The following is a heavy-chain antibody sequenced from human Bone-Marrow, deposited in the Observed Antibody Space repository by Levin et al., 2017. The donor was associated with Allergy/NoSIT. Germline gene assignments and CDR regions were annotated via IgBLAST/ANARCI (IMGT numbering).Heavy chain of an antibody. Sequence: GESLKISCKIFGYTLTEFSMHWVRQAPGKGLEWMGGFIPETGETIYAQKFQGRVTMTEDTSTDTAYMELGGLRSEDTAVYYCATPRAHYPSGSYHYWGQGTLVTVSS. V-gene: IGHV1-24*01. CDR3: ATPRAHYPSGSYHY. J-gene: IGHJ4*02. CDR1: GYTLTEFS. CDR2: FIPETGET. D-gene: IGHD3-10*01.